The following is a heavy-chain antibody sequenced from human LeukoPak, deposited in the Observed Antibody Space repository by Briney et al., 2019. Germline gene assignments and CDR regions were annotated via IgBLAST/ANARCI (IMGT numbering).Heavy chain of an antibody. D-gene: IGHD4-17*01. J-gene: IGHJ4*02. Sequence: PGGSLRLSCAASGFTFSRNSMNWVRQAPGKGLEWVSSISSSSIYIYYADSVKGRFTISRDNAKNTLYLQMNSLRAEDTAVYYCAKEVPPTVTTPFDYWGQGTLVTVSS. V-gene: IGHV3-21*04. CDR2: ISSSSIYI. CDR1: GFTFSRNS. CDR3: AKEVPPTVTTPFDY.